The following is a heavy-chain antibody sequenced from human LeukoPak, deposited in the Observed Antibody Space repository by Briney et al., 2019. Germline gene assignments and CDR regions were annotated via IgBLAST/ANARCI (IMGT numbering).Heavy chain of an antibody. J-gene: IGHJ4*02. CDR1: GFTLRSYW. Sequence: GGSLRLSCAASGFTLRSYWMSWVRQAPGKGLEWVANIKQDGSYKYYVGSVKGRVTISRDKAKNSLYLNMNSLRDEDTAVYYCARGYYDSSGYYYVGPFVDYWGQGNLVTVSS. CDR2: IKQDGSYK. V-gene: IGHV3-7*03. D-gene: IGHD3-22*01. CDR3: ARGYYDSSGYYYVGPFVDY.